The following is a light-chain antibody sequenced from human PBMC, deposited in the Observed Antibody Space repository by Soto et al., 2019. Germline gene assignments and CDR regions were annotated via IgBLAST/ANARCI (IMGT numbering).Light chain of an antibody. J-gene: IGKJ5*01. Sequence: ELVLTQSPDTLSVSPGERATLSCMASQTVRSKLAWYQQKPGQAPRLLIYGASTRATGIPARFSGSGSGTEFTLTISSLQPEDFAVYFCQQYNTWPPITFGQGTRLEIK. CDR3: QQYNTWPPIT. CDR1: QTVRSK. CDR2: GAS. V-gene: IGKV3-15*01.